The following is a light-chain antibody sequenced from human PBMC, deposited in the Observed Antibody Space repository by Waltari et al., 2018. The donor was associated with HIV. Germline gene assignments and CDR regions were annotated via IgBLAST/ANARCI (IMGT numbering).Light chain of an antibody. J-gene: IGKJ2*03. Sequence: EIVLTQSPATLSLSPGARATLSCRASQSVGTYLAWYQQKPGQAPRLLIYDASNRATGIPARFSGSGSRTDFTLTISSLEPEDFAVYYCQQRTNWPPYSFGQGTKLEIK. V-gene: IGKV3-11*01. CDR3: QQRTNWPPYS. CDR2: DAS. CDR1: QSVGTY.